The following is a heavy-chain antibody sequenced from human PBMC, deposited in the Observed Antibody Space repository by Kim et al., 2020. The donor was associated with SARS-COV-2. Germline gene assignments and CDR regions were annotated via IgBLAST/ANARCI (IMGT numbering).Heavy chain of an antibody. Sequence: YADTVKGRFTSSGDNSKNPLYLQMNSLRAEATAIYYCGRFSYDDLWRAFDYWGEGTLVTVPT. V-gene: IGHV3-66*01. D-gene: IGHD3-3*01. CDR3: GRFSYDDLWRAFDY. J-gene: IGHJ4*02.